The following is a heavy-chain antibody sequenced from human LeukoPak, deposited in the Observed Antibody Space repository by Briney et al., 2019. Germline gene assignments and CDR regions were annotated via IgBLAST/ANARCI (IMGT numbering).Heavy chain of an antibody. Sequence: PGGSLRLSCAASGFTFSSYWMHWVRQAPGKGLVWVSRINSDGSSTSYADSVKGRFTISRDNAKNTLYLQMNSLRAEDTAVYYCAKDAGTTRSFYYFDYWGQGTLVTVSS. J-gene: IGHJ4*02. CDR1: GFTFSSYW. D-gene: IGHD1-1*01. V-gene: IGHV3-74*01. CDR3: AKDAGTTRSFYYFDY. CDR2: INSDGSST.